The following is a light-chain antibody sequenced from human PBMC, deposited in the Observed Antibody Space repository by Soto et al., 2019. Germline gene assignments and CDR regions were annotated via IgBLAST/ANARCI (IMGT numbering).Light chain of an antibody. Sequence: QSALTQPASVSGSPGQSITISCTGTSSDVGGYNYVSWYQQHPGKAPKLMIYEVTNRPSGVSNRFSGSKSSNTASLTISGLQAEDEADYYCSSYTSSNTFYVFGTGTKVTVL. CDR1: SSDVGGYNY. V-gene: IGLV2-14*01. CDR3: SSYTSSNTFYV. J-gene: IGLJ1*01. CDR2: EVT.